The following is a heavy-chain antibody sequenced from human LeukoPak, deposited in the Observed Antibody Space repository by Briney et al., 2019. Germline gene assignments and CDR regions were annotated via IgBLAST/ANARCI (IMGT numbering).Heavy chain of an antibody. V-gene: IGHV3-20*01. CDR2: INWNGGST. CDR3: ARDLGKAGLDAFDI. Sequence: GGSLRLSCAASGFTFDDYGMSWVRQAPGKGLEWVSGINWNGGSTGYADSVKGRFTISRDNAKNSLYLQMNSLRAEDTALYHCARDLGKAGLDAFDIWGQGTMVTVSS. J-gene: IGHJ3*02. CDR1: GFTFDDYG. D-gene: IGHD1-26*01.